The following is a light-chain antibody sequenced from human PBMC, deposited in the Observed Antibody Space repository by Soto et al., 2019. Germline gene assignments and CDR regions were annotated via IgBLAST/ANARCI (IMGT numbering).Light chain of an antibody. J-gene: IGKJ1*01. Sequence: EIVMTQSPATLSVSPGERATLSCRASQSVSTNLAWYQQTPGQAPRLLIFGASARATGIPARFSGSGSGTEFTLTISSLQPEDFAVYYCQQYNNWLGTFGQGTKVEIK. CDR2: GAS. CDR1: QSVSTN. V-gene: IGKV3-15*01. CDR3: QQYNNWLGT.